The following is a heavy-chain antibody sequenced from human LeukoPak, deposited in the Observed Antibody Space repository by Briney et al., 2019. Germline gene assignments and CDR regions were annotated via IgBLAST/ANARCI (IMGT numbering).Heavy chain of an antibody. V-gene: IGHV3-53*01. D-gene: IGHD3-22*01. CDR1: GFTFSSYS. CDR2: IYNGGTT. J-gene: IGHJ4*02. CDR3: AGEGGYDNSGYAY. Sequence: PGRSLRLSCAASGFTFSSYSMNWVRQAPGKGLEWVSVIYNGGTTYSADSVKGRFTISRDNSKNTLLLQMNSLRAEDTAVYYCAGEGGYDNSGYAYWGQGTLATVSS.